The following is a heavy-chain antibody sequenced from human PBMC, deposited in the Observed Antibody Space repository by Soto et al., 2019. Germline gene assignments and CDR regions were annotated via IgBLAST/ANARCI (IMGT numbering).Heavy chain of an antibody. Sequence: QVHLVESGGGVVQPGRSLRLSCAASGFTFRTQGMHWVRQATGKGLEWVAGISYDGKNKHYADSVKGRFTISRDNSKITLYFQMSSLRAEDTAMYYCARDKVGDYGGCHYYYYGADVCGQGATVSVSS. CDR1: GFTFRTQG. D-gene: IGHD4-17*01. V-gene: IGHV3-30*03. CDR3: ARDKVGDYGGCHYYYYGADV. J-gene: IGHJ6*02. CDR2: ISYDGKNK.